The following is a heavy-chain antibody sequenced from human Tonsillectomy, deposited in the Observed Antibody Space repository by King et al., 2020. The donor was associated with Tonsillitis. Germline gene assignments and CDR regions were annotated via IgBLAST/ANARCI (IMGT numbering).Heavy chain of an antibody. J-gene: IGHJ5*02. V-gene: IGHV1-2*02. CDR1: GYTFSGCY. CDR2: INPHNGLT. D-gene: IGHD2-21*01. Sequence: QLVQSGTEVKRPGASVKVSCQASGYTFSGCYIHWVRQAPGQGLEWMGWINPHNGLTKYAQKFQDRVTMTRDTSADTANMELTRVGSEDTAVYYCARDTIFDGESMSWLDLWGQGTLVTVS. CDR3: ARDTIFDGESMSWLDL.